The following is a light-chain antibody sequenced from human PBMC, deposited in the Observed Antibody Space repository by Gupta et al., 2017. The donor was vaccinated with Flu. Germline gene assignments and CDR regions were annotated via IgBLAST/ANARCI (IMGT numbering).Light chain of an antibody. J-gene: IGKJ2*03. CDR3: QQYKNWPHPRS. CDR2: GAS. Sequence: EIVMTQSPDTLSVSPGERATLSCRASESVSSNLAWYQQKPGQAPRLAIFGASTRATGVAARFSGRGSGTEFTLIISSLQSEDCAVYYCQQYKNWPHPRSFGQGTKLEIK. CDR1: ESVSSN. V-gene: IGKV3-15*01.